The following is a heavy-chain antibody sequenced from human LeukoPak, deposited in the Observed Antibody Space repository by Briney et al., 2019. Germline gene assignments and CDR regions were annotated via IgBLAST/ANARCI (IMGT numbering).Heavy chain of an antibody. CDR2: ITPSGGT. Sequence: ASVKVSCKASGYTFTGYYMHWVRQPPGQGLEWMGWITPSGGTNYPQKFQGRVAITRDTSITTAYMDLSRLTSDDTAVYYCARDRYGDGFAHFDYWGQGAWSPSPQ. D-gene: IGHD5-24*01. CDR1: GYTFTGYY. V-gene: IGHV1-2*02. CDR3: ARDRYGDGFAHFDY. J-gene: IGHJ4*02.